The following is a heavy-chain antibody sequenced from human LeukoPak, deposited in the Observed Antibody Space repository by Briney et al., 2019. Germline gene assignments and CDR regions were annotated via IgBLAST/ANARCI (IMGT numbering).Heavy chain of an antibody. CDR1: GGSIRVDT. CDR3: AGGITSGNYYNPDNWFDP. D-gene: IGHD1-26*01. Sequence: PSETLSLSCAVSGGSIRVDTWSGVSERPGGGLWRSGYIYIRVGAPYTTSLTRRVTISVETSKNQFSLRRSSVCAAQTPVYYCAGGITSGNYYNPDNWFDPRGQGTLATVSS. CDR2: IYIRVGA. J-gene: IGHJ5*02. V-gene: IGHV4-4*08.